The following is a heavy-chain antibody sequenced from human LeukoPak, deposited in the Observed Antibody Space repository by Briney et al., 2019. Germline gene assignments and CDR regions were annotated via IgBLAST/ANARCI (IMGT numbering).Heavy chain of an antibody. D-gene: IGHD3-10*01. Sequence: GRSLRLSCAASGFTFSSYGMHWVRQAPGKGLEWVAVISYDGSNKYYADSVKGRFTISRDNSKNTLYLQMNSLRAEDMAVYYCAKVGFGETDYWGQGTLVTVSS. J-gene: IGHJ4*02. CDR3: AKVGFGETDY. CDR1: GFTFSSYG. CDR2: ISYDGSNK. V-gene: IGHV3-30*18.